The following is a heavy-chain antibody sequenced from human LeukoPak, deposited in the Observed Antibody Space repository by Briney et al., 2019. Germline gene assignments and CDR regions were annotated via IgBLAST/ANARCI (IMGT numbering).Heavy chain of an antibody. Sequence: PGGSLRLSCAASGFTFSTYSMHWVRQAPGKGLEWVSYFSGSSSTIYYADSVKGRFTISRDNAKNSLYVQMNSLRAEDTAVYYCARDRARTFDYWGQGTLVTVSS. CDR2: FSGSSSTI. J-gene: IGHJ4*02. V-gene: IGHV3-48*01. D-gene: IGHD6-6*01. CDR3: ARDRARTFDY. CDR1: GFTFSTYS.